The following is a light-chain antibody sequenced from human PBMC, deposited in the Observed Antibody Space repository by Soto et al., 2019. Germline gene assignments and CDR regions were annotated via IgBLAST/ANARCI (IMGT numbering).Light chain of an antibody. V-gene: IGKV3D-20*02. J-gene: IGKJ5*01. CDR3: QQRSNWPIT. CDR2: GAS. CDR1: QSVSSNY. Sequence: EIVLRQSPGTLSLSPGERATFSCRASQSVSSNYLAWYQQKPGQAPRLLIYGASSRATGIPDRFSGSGSGTDFTLTISSLEPEDSAVYYCQQRSNWPITFGQGTRLEI.